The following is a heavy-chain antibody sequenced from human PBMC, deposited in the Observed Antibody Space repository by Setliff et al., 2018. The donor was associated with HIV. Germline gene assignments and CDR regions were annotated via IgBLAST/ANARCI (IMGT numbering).Heavy chain of an antibody. V-gene: IGHV3-7*01. CDR1: GFTFSSYW. Sequence: PGGSLRLSCAASGFTFSSYWMHWVRQAPGKGLEWVASVNPDGSEASSVGSMKGRFTVSRDNAKNSLYLQMNTLRAEDTAVYYCAREGITGTTLHPYWGQGTLVTVSS. CDR3: AREGITGTTLHPY. CDR2: VNPDGSEA. D-gene: IGHD1-7*01. J-gene: IGHJ4*02.